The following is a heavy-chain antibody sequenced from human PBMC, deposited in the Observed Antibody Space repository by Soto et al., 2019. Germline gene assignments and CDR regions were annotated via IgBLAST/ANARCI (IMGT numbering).Heavy chain of an antibody. Sequence: EVQLVESGGGLVQPGRSLTLSCAASGFTFGDYGVHWVRQVPGKGLEWVSGISWNSGSVAYADSVKGRFTISRDSAKNSLFLQITSRRPEGTVLYYCAKYVSAWSGACDFWGQGIRVSVSS. J-gene: IGHJ4*02. CDR3: AKYVSAWSGACDF. V-gene: IGHV3-9*01. CDR1: GFTFGDYG. D-gene: IGHD3-3*01. CDR2: ISWNSGSV.